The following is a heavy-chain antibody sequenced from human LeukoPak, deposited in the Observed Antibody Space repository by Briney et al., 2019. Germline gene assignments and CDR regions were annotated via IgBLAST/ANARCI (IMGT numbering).Heavy chain of an antibody. CDR2: ISTSSRYI. Sequence: TGGALRLSCAASGFTISNYDMNWVRQAPGKGLEWVSSISTSSRYIYYKDSVRGRFTISRDDAKNSLHLEMNSLRAEDTAVYYCARADCSSSTCYLRRSWFDPWGQGTLVTVSS. D-gene: IGHD2-2*01. CDR3: ARADCSSSTCYLRRSWFDP. V-gene: IGHV3-21*01. CDR1: GFTISNYD. J-gene: IGHJ5*02.